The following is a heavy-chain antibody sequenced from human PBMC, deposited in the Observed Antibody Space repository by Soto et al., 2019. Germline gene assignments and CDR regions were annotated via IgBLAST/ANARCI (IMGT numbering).Heavy chain of an antibody. CDR1: GGSISSSSYY. CDR3: ARLAANHYYYYYYMDV. CDR2: IYYSGST. V-gene: IGHV4-39*01. D-gene: IGHD6-25*01. Sequence: QLQLQESGPGLVKPSETLSLTCTVSGGSISSSSYYWGWIRQPPGKGLEWIGSIYYSGSTYYNPSLKSRVTISVDTSKNQFSLKLSSVTAADTAVYYCARLAANHYYYYYYMDVWGKGTTVTVSS. J-gene: IGHJ6*03.